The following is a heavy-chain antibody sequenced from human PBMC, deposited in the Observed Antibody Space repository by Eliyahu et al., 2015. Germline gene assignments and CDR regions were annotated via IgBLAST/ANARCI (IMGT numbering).Heavy chain of an antibody. D-gene: IGHD5-24*01. J-gene: IGHJ4*02. CDR3: ARGSGVRNAYNRLFDY. V-gene: IGHV3-74*01. Sequence: EVQLVESGGGLVQPGGSLRLSCAASGFTFXSYWMHWVRQVPGKGLVWVSRINSDGSSINYADSVKGRFTISKDNAKNTLYLQMNSLRTEDTALYYCARGSGVRNAYNRLFDYYSQGTLVTVSS. CDR2: INSDGSSI. CDR1: GFTFXSYW.